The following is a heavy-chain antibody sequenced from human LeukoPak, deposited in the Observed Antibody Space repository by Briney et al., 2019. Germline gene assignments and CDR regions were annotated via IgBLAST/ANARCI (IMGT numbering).Heavy chain of an antibody. V-gene: IGHV3-48*03. Sequence: GGSLRLSCAASGFTFSSYEMNWVRQAPGKGLEWVSYISSSGSTIYYADSVKGRFTISRDNAKDSLDLQMNSLRAEDTAVYYCARDPPGYCSGGSCYPGDYSDYWGQGTLVTVSS. D-gene: IGHD2-15*01. CDR3: ARDPPGYCSGGSCYPGDYSDY. CDR2: ISSSGSTI. CDR1: GFTFSSYE. J-gene: IGHJ4*02.